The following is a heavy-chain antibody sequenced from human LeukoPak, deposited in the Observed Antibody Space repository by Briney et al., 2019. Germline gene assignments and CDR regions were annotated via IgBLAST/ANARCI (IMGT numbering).Heavy chain of an antibody. D-gene: IGHD3-3*02. CDR2: IYRSGST. V-gene: IGHV4-4*02. J-gene: IGHJ4*02. CDR3: ARTLSTFGPAYFDY. CDR1: GGSISSNNW. Sequence: SETLSLTCAVSGGSISSNNWWTWVRQPPGKGLEWIGEIYRSGSTNYNPSLKSRVSLSVDKSKNQFSLKLSSVTAADTAVYYCARTLSTFGPAYFDYWGQGTLVTVSS.